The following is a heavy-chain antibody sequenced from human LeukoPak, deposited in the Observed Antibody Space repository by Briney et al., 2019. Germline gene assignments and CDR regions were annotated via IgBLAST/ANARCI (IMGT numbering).Heavy chain of an antibody. Sequence: GASVKVSCKASGYTFTSYGISWVRQAPGQGLEWMGWISAYNGNTNYAQKLQGRVTMTTDTSTSTAYMELRSLRSDDTAVYYCARAQYSSGLRPKFDYWGQGTLVTVSS. CDR2: ISAYNGNT. CDR3: ARAQYSSGLRPKFDY. D-gene: IGHD6-19*01. V-gene: IGHV1-18*01. CDR1: GYTFTSYG. J-gene: IGHJ4*02.